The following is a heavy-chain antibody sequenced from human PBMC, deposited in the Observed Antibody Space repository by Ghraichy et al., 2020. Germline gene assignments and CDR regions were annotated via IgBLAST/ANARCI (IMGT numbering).Heavy chain of an antibody. Sequence: SGPTLVKPTQTLTLTCTFSGFSLNSSGMSVSWIRQPPGKALEWLARIDWDDDKYYTTFLMTRLTISKDTSKNQVVLIMTNMNPVETATYYCVRRRRRILGYFDFWGRGTLVTVSS. CDR1: GFSLNSSGMS. V-gene: IGHV2-70*11. D-gene: IGHD1-26*01. CDR2: IDWDDDK. CDR3: VRRRRRILGYFDF. J-gene: IGHJ2*01.